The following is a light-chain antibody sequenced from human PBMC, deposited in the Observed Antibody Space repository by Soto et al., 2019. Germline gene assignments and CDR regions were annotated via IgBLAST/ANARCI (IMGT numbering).Light chain of an antibody. J-gene: IGKJ5*01. Sequence: AIQLTQSPSSLSASVGDRVTITCRASQAINTAVACDQQRPGKAPDLLSFEASTLERGVPSMFSGRGSGEAFIHSIGSLQPEDLATYACQQFYPFAITFGQGTRLEI. CDR2: EAS. V-gene: IGKV1-13*01. CDR3: QQFYPFAIT. CDR1: QAINTA.